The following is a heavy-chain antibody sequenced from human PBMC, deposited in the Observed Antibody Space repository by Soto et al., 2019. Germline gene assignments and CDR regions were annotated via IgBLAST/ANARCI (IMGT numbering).Heavy chain of an antibody. D-gene: IGHD3-22*01. CDR3: ARGSYYDSSGSYWAFEY. Sequence: GGSLRLSCAASGFTFSSYGMHWVRQAPGKGLEWVAVIWYDGSNKYYTDSVKGRFTISRDNSKNTLYLQMNSLRAEDTAVYYCARGSYYDSSGSYWAFEYWGQGTLVTVSS. CDR2: IWYDGSNK. V-gene: IGHV3-33*01. J-gene: IGHJ4*02. CDR1: GFTFSSYG.